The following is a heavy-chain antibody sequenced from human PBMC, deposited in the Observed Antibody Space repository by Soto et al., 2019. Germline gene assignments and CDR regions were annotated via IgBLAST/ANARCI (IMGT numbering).Heavy chain of an antibody. CDR2: INAGNGNT. J-gene: IGHJ6*02. D-gene: IGHD6-13*01. V-gene: IGHV1-3*01. CDR1: GYTFTSYA. Sequence: ASVKVSCKASGYTFTSYAMHWVRQAPGQRLEWMGWINAGNGNTKYSQKFQGRVTITRDTSASTAYMELSSLRSEDTAVYYCARIATYYYYYGMDVWGQVXTVTVSS. CDR3: ARIATYYYYYGMDV.